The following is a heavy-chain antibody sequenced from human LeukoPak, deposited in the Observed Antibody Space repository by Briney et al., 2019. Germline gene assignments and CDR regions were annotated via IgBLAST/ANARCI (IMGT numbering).Heavy chain of an antibody. Sequence: GASVKVSCKASGGTLSSYAISWVRQAPGQGLEWMGGIIPIFGTANYAQKFQGRVTITTDESTSTAYMELSSLRSEDTAVYYCARGEEGSWDTEGIYYYYYYMDVWGKGTTVTVSS. CDR3: ARGEEGSWDTEGIYYYYYYMDV. CDR2: IIPIFGTA. CDR1: GGTLSSYA. D-gene: IGHD6-13*01. J-gene: IGHJ6*03. V-gene: IGHV1-69*05.